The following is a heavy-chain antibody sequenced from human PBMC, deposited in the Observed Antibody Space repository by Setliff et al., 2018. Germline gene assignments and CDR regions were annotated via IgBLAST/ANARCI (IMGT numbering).Heavy chain of an antibody. V-gene: IGHV3-15*01. J-gene: IGHJ4*02. CDR1: GFTLTNAW. D-gene: IGHD3-9*01. CDR2: IKSRTDGGTA. Sequence: GGSLRLSCAASGFTLTNAWMSWVRQAPGKGLEWVGRIKSRTDGGTADYAAPVKGRFIISRDDSKNLVFLQMNSLKTEDTAVYYCATGLGQYFDYWGQGSLVTVSS. CDR3: ATGLGQYFDY.